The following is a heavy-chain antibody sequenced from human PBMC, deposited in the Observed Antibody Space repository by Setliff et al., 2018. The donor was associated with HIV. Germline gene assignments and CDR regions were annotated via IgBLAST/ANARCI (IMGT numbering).Heavy chain of an antibody. D-gene: IGHD1-7*01. CDR1: GGSFSGYY. V-gene: IGHV4-34*01. Sequence: SETLSLTCAVYGGSFSGYYWSWIRQPPGKGLEWIGEINHSGSTNYNSSLKSRVTISVDTSKNQFSLKLSSVTATDTAMYYCASANWNYLGYWFDPWGQGTLVTVSS. CDR2: INHSGST. J-gene: IGHJ5*02. CDR3: ASANWNYLGYWFDP.